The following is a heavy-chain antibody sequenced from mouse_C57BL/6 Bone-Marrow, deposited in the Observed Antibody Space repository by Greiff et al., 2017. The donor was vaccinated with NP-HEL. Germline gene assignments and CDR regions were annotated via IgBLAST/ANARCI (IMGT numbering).Heavy chain of an antibody. CDR1: GFSFNTYA. V-gene: IGHV10-1*01. CDR3: VRQCYDGYYLDY. J-gene: IGHJ2*01. D-gene: IGHD2-3*01. Sequence: EVQLQESGGGLVQPKGSLKLSCAASGFSFNTYAMNWVRQAPGKGLEWVARIRSKSNNYATYYADSLKDRFTISRDDSESMRYLQMNNLKTEDTAMDDCVRQCYDGYYLDYWGQGTTLTVSS. CDR2: IRSKSNNYAT.